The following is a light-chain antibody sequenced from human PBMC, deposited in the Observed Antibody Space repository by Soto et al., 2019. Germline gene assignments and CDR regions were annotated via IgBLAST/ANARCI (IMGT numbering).Light chain of an antibody. J-gene: IGKJ1*01. Sequence: DIQMTQSTPSLSASVGDRVTITCRASQSIGDSLAWYQQKPGKAPYLLISDVSSLERGVPSRFSGSGSGTEFTLTISSMQPDDFATFYCQQYNGYSRTFGQGTKVDI. V-gene: IGKV1-5*01. CDR3: QQYNGYSRT. CDR2: DVS. CDR1: QSIGDS.